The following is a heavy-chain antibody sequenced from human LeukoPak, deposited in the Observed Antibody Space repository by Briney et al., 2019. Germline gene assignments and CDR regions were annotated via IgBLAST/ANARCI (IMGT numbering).Heavy chain of an antibody. CDR1: GFTFSRHW. Sequence: GGSLRLSCAASGFTFSRHWMHWVRQAPGKGLVWISRISSDASDTNYADFVKGRFTISRDNAKNTVYLQINSLRDEDTAVYYCARICSSTDCLIPDWGQGTLVTVSS. CDR3: ARICSSTDCLIPD. CDR2: ISSDASDT. J-gene: IGHJ4*02. V-gene: IGHV3-74*01. D-gene: IGHD2-2*01.